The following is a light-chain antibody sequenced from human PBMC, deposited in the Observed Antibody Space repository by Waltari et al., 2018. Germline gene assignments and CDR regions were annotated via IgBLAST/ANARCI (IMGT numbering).Light chain of an antibody. V-gene: IGLV4-69*01. Sequence: QQPEKGRRYLMKVNSDGSHSKGDYIPDRFSGSSSGAARYLTISSLQSEDEADYYCETGGHGTWVFGGGTKLTVL. CDR2: VNSDGSH. CDR3: ETGGHGTWV. J-gene: IGLJ3*02.